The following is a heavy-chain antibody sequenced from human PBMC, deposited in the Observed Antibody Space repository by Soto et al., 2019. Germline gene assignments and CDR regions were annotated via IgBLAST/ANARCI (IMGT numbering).Heavy chain of an antibody. CDR1: GYNFTNND. D-gene: IGHD2-21*01. J-gene: IGHJ4*02. CDR2: MNPYSGNT. CDR3: VRAPLDYYSADYVDN. V-gene: IGHV1-8*01. Sequence: ASVKVSCKASGYNFTNNDINWVRQAAGQGLEWMGWMNPYSGNTGYARNFHGRVTMTRDNSITTAYMELSSLRSEDTAVYYCVRAPLDYYSADYVDNWGQGTLVTVCS.